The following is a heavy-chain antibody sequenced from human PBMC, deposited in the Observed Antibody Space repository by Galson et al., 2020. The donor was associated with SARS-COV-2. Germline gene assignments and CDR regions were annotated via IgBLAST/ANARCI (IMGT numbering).Heavy chain of an antibody. CDR3: ARPDAAGWFGP. CDR2: ISYSGST. D-gene: IGHD2-2*01. CDR1: GDSITSSSYY. V-gene: IGHV4-39*01. J-gene: IGHJ5*02. Sequence: SETLSLTCTVSGDSITSSSYYWGWIRQPPGKGLEWIGYISYSGSTYYNPSLNSRVTISVDTSKNQFSLKLTSVTAADTGVYFCARPDAAGWFGPWGQGTLVTVSS.